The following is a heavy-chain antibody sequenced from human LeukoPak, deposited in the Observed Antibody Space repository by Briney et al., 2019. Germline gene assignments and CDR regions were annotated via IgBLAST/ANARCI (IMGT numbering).Heavy chain of an antibody. CDR2: ISSSGSTI. CDR3: ARGHSYGQYVLQFDY. V-gene: IGHV3-11*01. Sequence: RGSLRLSCAASGFTFSDYYMSWIRQAPGKGLEWVSYISSSGSTIYYADSVKGRFTISRDNAKNSLYLQMNSLRAEDTAVYYCARGHSYGQYVLQFDYWGQGTLVTVSS. CDR1: GFTFSDYY. D-gene: IGHD5-18*01. J-gene: IGHJ4*02.